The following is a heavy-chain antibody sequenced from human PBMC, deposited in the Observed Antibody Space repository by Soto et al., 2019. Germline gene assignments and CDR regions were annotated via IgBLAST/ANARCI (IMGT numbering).Heavy chain of an antibody. D-gene: IGHD2-21*01. CDR3: ARKPPSAIQGWAFGMDV. CDR1: GFSISSNY. CDR2: TFSGGNT. V-gene: IGHV3-53*02. J-gene: IGHJ6*02. Sequence: ELQLVETGGGVIQTGGSLRLSCAASGFSISSNYIAWVHQPPGKGLEWVSTTFSGGNTEYAASVKGRCSISRDNYKNTQYLQMDNLRVEDTAVYYCARKPPSAIQGWAFGMDVWGQGTTVSVSS.